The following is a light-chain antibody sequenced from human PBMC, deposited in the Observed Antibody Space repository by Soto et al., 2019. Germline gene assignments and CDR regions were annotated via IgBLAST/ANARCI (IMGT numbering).Light chain of an antibody. J-gene: IGKJ2*01. Sequence: EIVMTQSPATQSVSPGESATLSCRASQRISTNLAWYQQKGGQPPRLLIYGASTRATGITQRFSGSGSGTDFTLTISSLQSEDFAVYYCQQYNNWPPAYTFGQGTRVESK. CDR3: QQYNNWPPAYT. CDR2: GAS. CDR1: QRISTN. V-gene: IGKV3-15*01.